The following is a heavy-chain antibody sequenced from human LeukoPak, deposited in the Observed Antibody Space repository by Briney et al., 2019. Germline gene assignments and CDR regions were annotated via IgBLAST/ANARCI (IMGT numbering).Heavy chain of an antibody. V-gene: IGHV3-53*01. J-gene: IGHJ4*02. Sequence: GGSLRLSCAASGFPVSSNYLAWVRQAPGKGLEWVSIIYSGGNTYYADSVKARFTISRDNAKNTLYLQMNSLRAEDTAFYYCARVGYSSGWRAPDFDYWGQGTLVTVSS. D-gene: IGHD6-19*01. CDR1: GFPVSSNY. CDR2: IYSGGNT. CDR3: ARVGYSSGWRAPDFDY.